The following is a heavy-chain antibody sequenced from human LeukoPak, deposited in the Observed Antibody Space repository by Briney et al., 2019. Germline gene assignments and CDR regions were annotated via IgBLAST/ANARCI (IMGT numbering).Heavy chain of an antibody. J-gene: IGHJ4*02. Sequence: GGSLRLSCAASGFTFSSYAMSWVRQAPGKGLEWVSAISGSGGSTYYADSVKGRFTISRDNSKNTLYLQMNSLRAEDTAVYCCAKEGRKYYGSGSYYSAGATFDYWGQGTLVTVSS. D-gene: IGHD3-10*01. CDR1: GFTFSSYA. CDR3: AKEGRKYYGSGSYYSAGATFDY. CDR2: ISGSGGST. V-gene: IGHV3-23*01.